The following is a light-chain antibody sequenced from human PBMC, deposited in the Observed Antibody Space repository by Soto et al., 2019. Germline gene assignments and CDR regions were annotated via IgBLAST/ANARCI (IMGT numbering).Light chain of an antibody. CDR1: SSDVGGYNY. V-gene: IGLV2-14*01. CDR3: SSYTSSSTFYV. Sequence: SVLTQPASVSGSPGQSITLSCPGTSSDVGGYNYVSWYQQHPGKAPKLMIYDVSNRPSGVSNRFSGSKSGNTASLTISGLQAEDEADYYCSSYTSSSTFYVFGTGTKVTVL. J-gene: IGLJ1*01. CDR2: DVS.